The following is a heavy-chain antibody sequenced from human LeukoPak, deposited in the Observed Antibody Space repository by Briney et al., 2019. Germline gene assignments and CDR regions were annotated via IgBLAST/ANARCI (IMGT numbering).Heavy chain of an antibody. V-gene: IGHV1-18*01. D-gene: IGHD2-21*02. CDR2: ISAYNGNT. Sequence: GASVKVSCKASGYTCTSYGISWVRQAPGQGLEWMGWISAYNGNTNYAQKLQGRVTMTTDTSTSTAYMELRSLRSDDTAVYYCARGTYIVVVTGAFDYWGQGTLVTVSS. CDR3: ARGTYIVVVTGAFDY. CDR1: GYTCTSYG. J-gene: IGHJ4*02.